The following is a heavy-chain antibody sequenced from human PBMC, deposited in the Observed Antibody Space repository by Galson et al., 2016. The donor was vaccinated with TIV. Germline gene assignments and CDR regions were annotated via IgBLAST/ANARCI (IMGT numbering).Heavy chain of an antibody. CDR2: VNPSGGTT. V-gene: IGHV1-46*01. J-gene: IGHJ4*02. D-gene: IGHD5-18*01. Sequence: QSGAEVKNPGTSVKVSCKASGYIFTSWYIHWVRQAPGQGLEWVGIVNPSGGTTSYAQKFQGRVTMTRDTSTSTVYMELNSLKSDDTAVYYCARGPGYTYGYIFDYWGQGTLVTVAS. CDR1: GYIFTSWY. CDR3: ARGPGYTYGYIFDY.